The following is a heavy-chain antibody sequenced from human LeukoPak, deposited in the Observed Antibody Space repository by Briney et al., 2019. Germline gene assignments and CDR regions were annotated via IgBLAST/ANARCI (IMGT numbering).Heavy chain of an antibody. CDR2: IYRGGST. CDR3: ARGVASTYNWFDP. D-gene: IGHD6-19*01. V-gene: IGHV3-66*01. J-gene: IGHJ5*02. Sequence: GGSLRLSCAAIEFTVSSTYMTWVRQAPGKGLEWVSIIYRGGSTYYADSVKGRFTLSRDNSKNTLYLQMNSLRVEDTAVYHCARGVASTYNWFDPWGQGTLVTVSS. CDR1: EFTVSSTY.